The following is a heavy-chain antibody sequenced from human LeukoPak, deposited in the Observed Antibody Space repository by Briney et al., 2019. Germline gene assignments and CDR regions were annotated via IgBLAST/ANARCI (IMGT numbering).Heavy chain of an antibody. D-gene: IGHD2-2*01. CDR3: ASRYCSSTSCYGYSYYYYMDV. CDR2: IIPIFGTA. V-gene: IGHV1-69*13. J-gene: IGHJ6*03. Sequence: ASVKVSCKASGYTFSSYAISWVRQAPGQGLEWMGGIIPIFGTANYAQKFQGRVTITADESTSTAYMELSSLRSEDTAVYYCASRYCSSTSCYGYSYYYYMDVWGKGTTVTISS. CDR1: GYTFSSYA.